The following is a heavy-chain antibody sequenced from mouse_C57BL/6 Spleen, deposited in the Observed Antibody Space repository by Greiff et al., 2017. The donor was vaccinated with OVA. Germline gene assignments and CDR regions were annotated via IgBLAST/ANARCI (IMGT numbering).Heavy chain of an antibody. CDR1: GYTFTDYE. CDR2: IDPETGGT. Sequence: QVQLKQSGAELVRPGASVTLSCKASGYTFTDYEMHWVKQTPVHGLEWIGAIDPETGGTAYNQKFKGKAILTADKSSSTAYMELRSLTSEDSAVYYCTRYDYDFMDYWGQGTSVTVSS. D-gene: IGHD2-4*01. CDR3: TRYDYDFMDY. V-gene: IGHV1-15*01. J-gene: IGHJ4*01.